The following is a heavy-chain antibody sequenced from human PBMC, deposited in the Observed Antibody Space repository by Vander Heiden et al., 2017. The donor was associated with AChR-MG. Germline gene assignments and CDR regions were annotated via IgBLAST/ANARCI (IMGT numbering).Heavy chain of an antibody. V-gene: IGHV3-11*06. Sequence: QVQLVESGGGLVKPGGSLRLSCAPSGFPVSDYYMGWIRQAPGKGLGWVSYISSSSSYTNYADSVKGRFTISRDNAKNSLYLQMNSLRAEDTAVYYCARGSKETVTTIRNWFDPWGQGTLVTVSS. CDR3: ARGSKETVTTIRNWFDP. CDR2: ISSSSSYT. CDR1: GFPVSDYY. J-gene: IGHJ5*02. D-gene: IGHD4-4*01.